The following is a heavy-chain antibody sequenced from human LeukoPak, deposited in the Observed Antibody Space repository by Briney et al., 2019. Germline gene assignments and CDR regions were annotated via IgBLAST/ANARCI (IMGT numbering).Heavy chain of an antibody. V-gene: IGHV4-4*09. D-gene: IGHD1-26*01. J-gene: IGHJ2*01. CDR3: ARSPFVGGVGATSWYFDL. CDR2: IYTTADI. Sequence: PSETLSLTCTVSGASITSYYWTWIRQPPGKELEWIGNIYTTADINFNPSLKSRVSISLDASKSQFSLKVFSATAADTAIYYCARSPFVGGVGATSWYFDLWGRGALVTASS. CDR1: GASITSYY.